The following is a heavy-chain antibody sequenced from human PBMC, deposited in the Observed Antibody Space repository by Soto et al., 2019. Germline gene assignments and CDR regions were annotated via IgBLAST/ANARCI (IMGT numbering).Heavy chain of an antibody. D-gene: IGHD6-19*01. V-gene: IGHV3-30*18. J-gene: IGHJ5*02. CDR3: AKSLAVAAGWFDP. Sequence: GGSLRLSCVASGFTFNTYVMHWVRQSPGKGLEWVAFISYDGSNEYYADSVKGRFTISRDNSKNTVFLQMNSLRGEDTAVYYCAKSLAVAAGWFDPWGQGALVTVSS. CDR1: GFTFNTYV. CDR2: ISYDGSNE.